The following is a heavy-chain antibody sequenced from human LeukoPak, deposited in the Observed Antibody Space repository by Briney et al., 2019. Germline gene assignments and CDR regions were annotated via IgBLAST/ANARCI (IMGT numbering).Heavy chain of an antibody. J-gene: IGHJ4*02. CDR2: IYSSGST. Sequence: SETLSLTCSVSGGSISNYFWIWIRQPPGKGLEWIGYIYSSGSTYCNPSLKSRVTISVDTSKNRFSLKLSTVTAADTAVYYCARRPTGDPKFDYWGQGTLVTVSS. CDR3: ARRPTGDPKFDY. CDR1: GGSISNYF. V-gene: IGHV4-59*08. D-gene: IGHD7-27*01.